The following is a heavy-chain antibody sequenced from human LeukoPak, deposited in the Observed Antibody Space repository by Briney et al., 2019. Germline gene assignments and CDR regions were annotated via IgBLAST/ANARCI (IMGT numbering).Heavy chain of an antibody. V-gene: IGHV3-48*01. CDR1: GFTFSSYS. CDR3: ARGGCSSTSCSRRSWFDP. D-gene: IGHD2-2*01. CDR2: ISSSSSTI. Sequence: GGSLRLSCAASGFTFSSYSMNWARQAPGKGLEWVSYISSSSSTIYYADSVKGRFTISRDNAKNSLYLQMNSLRAEDTAVYYCARGGCSSTSCSRRSWFDPWGQGTLVTVSS. J-gene: IGHJ5*02.